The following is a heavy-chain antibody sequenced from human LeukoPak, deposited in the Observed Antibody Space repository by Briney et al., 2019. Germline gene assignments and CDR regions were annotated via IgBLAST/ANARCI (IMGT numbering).Heavy chain of an antibody. V-gene: IGHV3-11*04. Sequence: PGGSLRLSCAASGFTFSDYYMSWIRQAPGKGLEWVSYISSSGSTIYYADSVKGRFTISRDNAKNSLYLQMNSLRAEDTAVYYCARGRRGGSKSLGDYYYYMDVWAKGPRSPSP. D-gene: IGHD1-26*01. CDR2: ISSSGSTI. CDR3: ARGRRGGSKSLGDYYYYMDV. CDR1: GFTFSDYY. J-gene: IGHJ6*03.